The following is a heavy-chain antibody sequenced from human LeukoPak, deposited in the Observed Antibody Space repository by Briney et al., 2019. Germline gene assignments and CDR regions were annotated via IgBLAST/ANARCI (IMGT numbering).Heavy chain of an antibody. D-gene: IGHD3-3*01. Sequence: ASVKVSCKASGYTFTSYGISWVRQAPGQGLEWMGWISAYNGNTNYAQKFQGRVTITADESTSTAYMELSSLRSEDTAVYYCARDRITIFGVVIPHNDAFDIWGQGTMVTVSS. CDR2: ISAYNGNT. CDR3: ARDRITIFGVVIPHNDAFDI. CDR1: GYTFTSYG. V-gene: IGHV1-18*01. J-gene: IGHJ3*02.